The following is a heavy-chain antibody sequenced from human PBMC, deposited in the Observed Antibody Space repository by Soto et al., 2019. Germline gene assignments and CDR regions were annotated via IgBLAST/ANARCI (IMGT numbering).Heavy chain of an antibody. CDR3: SAAARLSYYYGMDV. CDR2: ISFDGTNK. J-gene: IGHJ6*02. V-gene: IGHV3-30-3*01. CDR1: EFTFSIYA. Sequence: PGGSLRLSCAASEFTFSIYAMHWVRQAPGKGLEWVAVISFDGTNKYYADSVKGRFTISRDNSKNTLYLQMNSLRGEDTAMYHCSAAARLSYYYGMDVWGQGTTVTVSS. D-gene: IGHD6-13*01.